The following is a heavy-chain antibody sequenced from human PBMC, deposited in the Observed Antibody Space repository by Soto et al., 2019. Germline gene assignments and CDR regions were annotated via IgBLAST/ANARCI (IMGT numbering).Heavy chain of an antibody. Sequence: PGGSLRLSCAASGFTFNDAWMAWVRQAPGKGLEWVGRIKTKTDGGTTDYAAPVKGRFTISRDDSKNTVYLQMNSLKIEDTGVYYCTTERCTGTNCYVKNAFDSWGQGTMVTVS. D-gene: IGHD2-2*01. CDR2: IKTKTDGGTT. CDR3: TTERCTGTNCYVKNAFDS. J-gene: IGHJ3*02. V-gene: IGHV3-15*01. CDR1: GFTFNDAW.